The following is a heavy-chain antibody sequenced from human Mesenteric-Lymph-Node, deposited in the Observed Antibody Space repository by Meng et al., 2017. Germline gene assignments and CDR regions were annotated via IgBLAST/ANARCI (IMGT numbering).Heavy chain of an antibody. V-gene: IGHV3-30*04. Sequence: GESLKISCAASGFTFSSYAMHWVRQAPGKGLEWVAVISYDGSNKDYADSVKGRFTISRDNSKNTLYLQMNSLRAEDTAVYYCARAEHALGYCSGGSCYSLDYWGQGTLVTVSS. J-gene: IGHJ4*02. CDR3: ARAEHALGYCSGGSCYSLDY. D-gene: IGHD2-15*01. CDR2: ISYDGSNK. CDR1: GFTFSSYA.